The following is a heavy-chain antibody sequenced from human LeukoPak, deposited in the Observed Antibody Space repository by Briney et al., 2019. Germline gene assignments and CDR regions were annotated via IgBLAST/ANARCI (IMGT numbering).Heavy chain of an antibody. D-gene: IGHD6-13*01. J-gene: IGHJ4*02. V-gene: IGHV4-30-4*08. CDR1: GGSISSGDYY. CDR3: ARYSSSWRRVLGFFDY. CDR2: IYYSGST. Sequence: PSQTLSLTCTVSGGSISSGDYYWSWIRQPPGKGLEWIGYIYYSGSTYYNPSLKSRVTISVDTSKNQFSLKLSSVTAADTAVYYCARYSSSWRRVLGFFDYWGQGTLVTVSS.